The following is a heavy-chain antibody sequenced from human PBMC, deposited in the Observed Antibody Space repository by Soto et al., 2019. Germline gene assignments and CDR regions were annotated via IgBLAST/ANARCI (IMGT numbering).Heavy chain of an antibody. CDR2: LYDLDGT. D-gene: IGHD1-1*01. V-gene: IGHV3-53*01. CDR1: GFAVSCKKY. CDR3: ATWHLQEHAYDI. J-gene: IGHJ3*02. Sequence: GGSLILSCAAFGFAVSCKKYVAWVVQAPGKGLEWVSALYDLDGTYYADSVKGRFTTSSDSSRTTVYLQMNSLRPDDTAVYSCATWHLQEHAYDIWGQGTMVTVSS.